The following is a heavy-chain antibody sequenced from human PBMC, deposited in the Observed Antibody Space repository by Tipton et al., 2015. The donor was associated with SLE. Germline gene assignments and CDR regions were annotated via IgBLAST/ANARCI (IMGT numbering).Heavy chain of an antibody. D-gene: IGHD3-3*01. V-gene: IGHV3-74*01. CDR3: ARETLSGGLAFDL. Sequence: SLRLSCAASGFTFSDYAMGWVRQAPGKGLVWVSRIHTDGSSTNYADSVKGRFTISRDHSKNTVYLQLGSLRGEDMAVYYCARETLSGGLAFDLWGQGTMVTVSS. CDR1: GFTFSDYA. CDR2: IHTDGSST. J-gene: IGHJ3*01.